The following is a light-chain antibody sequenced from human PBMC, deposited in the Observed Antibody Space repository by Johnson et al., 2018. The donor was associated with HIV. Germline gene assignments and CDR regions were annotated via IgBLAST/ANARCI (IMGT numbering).Light chain of an antibody. CDR1: SSNIGNNY. CDR2: DNN. CDR3: GTWDSSLSGLYV. V-gene: IGLV1-51*01. J-gene: IGLJ1*01. Sequence: QSVLTQSPSVSAAPGQKVTISCSGSSSNIGNNYVSWYQQLPGTAPKLLIYDNNKRPSGIPDRFSGSKSGTSATLGITGLQTGDEADYYCGTWDSSLSGLYVFGTGTKVTVL.